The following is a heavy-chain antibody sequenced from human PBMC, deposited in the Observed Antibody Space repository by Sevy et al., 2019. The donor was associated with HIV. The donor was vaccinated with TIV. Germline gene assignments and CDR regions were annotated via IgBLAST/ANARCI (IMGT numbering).Heavy chain of an antibody. Sequence: ASVKVSCKTSGYTFTGFYMHWVRQAPGQGLEWMGWINPNSSATNYAQRFQGRVTMTRDTSISTAYMELSSLRSDDTAVYYCARGFWGGDCYSFFDYWGQGTLVTVSS. CDR1: GYTFTGFY. CDR3: ARGFWGGDCYSFFDY. CDR2: INPNSSAT. V-gene: IGHV1-2*02. J-gene: IGHJ4*02. D-gene: IGHD2-21*02.